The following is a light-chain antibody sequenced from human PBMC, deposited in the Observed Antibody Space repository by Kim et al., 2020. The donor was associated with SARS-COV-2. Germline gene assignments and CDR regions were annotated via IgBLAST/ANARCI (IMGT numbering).Light chain of an antibody. J-gene: IGLJ3*02. CDR3: QSYDSSNQGV. Sequence: ESPGKTVTISCTGSSGSIASNYVQWYQQRPGSAPTTVIYEDNQRPSGVPDRFSGSIDSSSNSASLTISGLKTEDEADYYCQSYDSSNQGVFGGGTKLTVL. CDR1: SGSIASNY. V-gene: IGLV6-57*02. CDR2: EDN.